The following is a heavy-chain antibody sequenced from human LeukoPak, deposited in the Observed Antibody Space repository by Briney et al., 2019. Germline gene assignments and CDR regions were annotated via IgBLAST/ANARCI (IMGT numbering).Heavy chain of an antibody. CDR1: GGSFSGYY. V-gene: IGHV4-34*01. CDR3: ARARYCSGGSCSNWFDP. Sequence: SETLSLTCVVYGGSFSGYYWSWIRQPPGKGLEWIGEINHSGSTNYNPSLKSRVTISVDTSKNQFSLKLSSVTAADTAVYYCARARYCSGGSCSNWFDPWGQGTLVTVSS. J-gene: IGHJ5*02. CDR2: INHSGST. D-gene: IGHD2-15*01.